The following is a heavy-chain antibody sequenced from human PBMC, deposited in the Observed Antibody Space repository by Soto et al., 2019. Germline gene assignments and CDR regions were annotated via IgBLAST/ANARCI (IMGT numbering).Heavy chain of an antibody. J-gene: IGHJ3*02. CDR1: GFTFSIYS. V-gene: IGHV3-48*01. CDR3: AIEKVGATSVHGFDI. CDR2: IMPGSSHI. Sequence: EVQLVESGGGLVQPGGSLRLTCAASGFTFSIYSMNWVRQAPGKGMEWVSYIMPGSSHIFYADSVKGRFTISRDNAKNSLYLQMNSLRAEDTAVYYCAIEKVGATSVHGFDILGQGTMVTVSS. D-gene: IGHD1-26*01.